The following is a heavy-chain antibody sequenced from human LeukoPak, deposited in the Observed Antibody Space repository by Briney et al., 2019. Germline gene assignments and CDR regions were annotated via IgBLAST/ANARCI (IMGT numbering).Heavy chain of an antibody. CDR1: GGSISSYY. V-gene: IGHV4-59*01. CDR2: IYYSGST. Sequence: PSETLSLTCTVSGGSISSYYWSWIRQPPGKGLEWIGYIYYSGSTNYNPSLKSRVTISVDTSKNQFSLKLSSVTAADTAVYYCAGSTVTTGYYYYGRDVWGQGTTVTVSS. J-gene: IGHJ6*02. D-gene: IGHD4-17*01. CDR3: AGSTVTTGYYYYGRDV.